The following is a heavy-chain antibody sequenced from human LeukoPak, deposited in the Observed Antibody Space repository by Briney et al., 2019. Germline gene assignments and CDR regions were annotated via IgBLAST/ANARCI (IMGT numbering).Heavy chain of an antibody. CDR2: INPNSGGT. CDR1: GYTFTDYY. D-gene: IGHD1-26*01. CDR3: ARDLIGGSYYMDY. J-gene: IGHJ4*02. Sequence: ASVKVSCKASGYTFTDYYMHWVRQAPGQGLEWMGWINPNSGGTNYAQNFQGRVTMTWDTSISTAYMGLNRLRSDDTAVYYCARDLIGGSYYMDYWGQGTLVTVSS. V-gene: IGHV1-2*02.